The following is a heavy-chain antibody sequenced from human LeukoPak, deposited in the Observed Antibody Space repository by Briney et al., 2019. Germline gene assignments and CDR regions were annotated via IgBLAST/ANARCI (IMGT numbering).Heavy chain of an antibody. J-gene: IGHJ5*02. V-gene: IGHV6-1*01. CDR2: TYYRSKWYN. CDR3: ARGLYYDILTGLLEGWFDP. D-gene: IGHD3-9*01. Sequence: SQTLSLTCAISGDGVSSNSATWNWIRQSPSRGLEWLGRTYYRSKWYNDYAVSVKSRITINPDTSKNQFSLKLSSVTAADTAVYYCARGLYYDILTGLLEGWFDPWGQGTLVTVSS. CDR1: GDGVSSNSAT.